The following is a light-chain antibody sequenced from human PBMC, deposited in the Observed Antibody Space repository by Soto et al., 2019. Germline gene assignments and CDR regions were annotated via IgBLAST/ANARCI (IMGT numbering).Light chain of an antibody. CDR2: EVT. CDR1: TSDVGGYNY. V-gene: IGLV2-14*01. J-gene: IGLJ1*01. CDR3: GSYTGSITYV. Sequence: QSALTQPASVSGSLGQSITISCTRTTSDVGGYNYVSWYQQNPGKAPILMIYEVTNRPSGVSNRFSGSKSGNTASLTISGLQVEDEAEYYCGSYTGSITYVFGTGTQLTV.